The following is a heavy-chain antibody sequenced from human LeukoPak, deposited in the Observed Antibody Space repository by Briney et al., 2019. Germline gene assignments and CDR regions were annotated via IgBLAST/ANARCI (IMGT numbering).Heavy chain of an antibody. V-gene: IGHV1-69*06. J-gene: IGHJ4*02. CDR3: AIFRYRYSGSSGGFFDY. CDR2: IIPIFGTA. Sequence: SVKVSCKASGGTFSSYAISWVRQAPGQGLEWMGGIIPIFGTANYAQKFQGRVTITADKSTSTAYMELSSLRSEDTAVYYCAIFRYRYSGSSGGFFDYWGQGTLVTVSS. CDR1: GGTFSSYA. D-gene: IGHD1-26*01.